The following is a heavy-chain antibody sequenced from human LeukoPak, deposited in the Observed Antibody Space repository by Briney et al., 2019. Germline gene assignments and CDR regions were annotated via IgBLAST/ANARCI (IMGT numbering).Heavy chain of an antibody. J-gene: IGHJ4*02. D-gene: IGHD3-22*01. CDR1: GFTFSSYA. Sequence: SGGSLRLSCAASGFTFSSYAMSWVRQAPGKGLEWVSAISGSGGSTYYADSVKGRFTISRDNSKNTLYLQMNSLRAEDTAVYYCAKGFNYYDSSGYYSVVYWGQGTLVTVSS. CDR3: AKGFNYYDSSGYYSVVY. CDR2: ISGSGGST. V-gene: IGHV3-23*01.